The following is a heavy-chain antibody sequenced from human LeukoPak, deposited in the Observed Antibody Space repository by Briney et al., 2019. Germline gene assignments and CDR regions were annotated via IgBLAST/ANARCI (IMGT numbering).Heavy chain of an antibody. CDR1: GGTFSSYA. D-gene: IGHD1-26*01. CDR3: ARDLKGRGELLGY. V-gene: IGHV1-69*05. J-gene: IGHJ4*02. CDR2: IIPIFGTA. Sequence: SVKVSCTASGGTFSSYAISWVRQAPGQGLEWMGGIIPIFGTANYAQKFQGRVTMTRDTSTSTVYMDLSSLRSEDTAVYYCARDLKGRGELLGYWGQGTLVTVSS.